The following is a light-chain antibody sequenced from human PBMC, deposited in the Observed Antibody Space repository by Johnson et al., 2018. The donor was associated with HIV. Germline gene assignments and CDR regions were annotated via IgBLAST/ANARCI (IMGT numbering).Light chain of an antibody. V-gene: IGLV1-51*02. CDR3: GAWDSSLNAYV. Sequence: QSVLTQPPSVSAAPGQKVAISCSGSSSNIGNNYVSWYQQLPGTAPKLLIYENDKRPSGIPDRFSGSKSGMSATLAITGLQTGDEGDYYCGAWDSSLNAYVFGAGTKVTVL. CDR1: SSNIGNNY. CDR2: END. J-gene: IGLJ1*01.